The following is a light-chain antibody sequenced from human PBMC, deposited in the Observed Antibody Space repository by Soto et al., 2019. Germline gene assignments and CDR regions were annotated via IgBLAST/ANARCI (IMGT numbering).Light chain of an antibody. CDR1: QSVSSN. V-gene: IGKV3-15*01. Sequence: IVMTQSQATLSVSPGERATLSCRASQSVSSNLAWYQQKPGQAPRLLIYGASTRATGIPARFSGSGSGTEFTLTISSLQSEDFAVYYCQQYNNWPPWTFGQGTKVDNK. CDR2: GAS. J-gene: IGKJ1*01. CDR3: QQYNNWPPWT.